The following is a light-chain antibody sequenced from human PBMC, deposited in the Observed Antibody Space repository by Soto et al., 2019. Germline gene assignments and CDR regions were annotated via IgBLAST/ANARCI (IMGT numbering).Light chain of an antibody. CDR3: HPLCDCPT. Sequence: EIAVERCLGNECLSPWAPDHLSCRASQTLSSNFLAWYQQKPGQNPRLLIYGASTRITGIPDRFSGSGSGTDFTLTIDSGVPYGLAGCYGHPLCDCPTFGAGTKVDNK. J-gene: IGKJ3*01. CDR1: QTLSSNF. V-gene: IGKV3-20*01. CDR2: GAS.